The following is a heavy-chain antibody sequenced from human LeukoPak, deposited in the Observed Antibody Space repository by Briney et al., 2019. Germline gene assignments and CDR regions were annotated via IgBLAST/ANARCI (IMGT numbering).Heavy chain of an antibody. V-gene: IGHV4-4*02. CDR2: VYHSGST. J-gene: IGHJ2*01. Sequence: KSSETLSLTCAVSGGSISSSNWWSWVRQPPGKGLEWIGEVYHSGSTNYNPSLKSRPTISVDKSKNQFSLNLYSVTAADTAVYYCARDRRRDYDSSGYDEWYFDLWGRGTLVTVSS. CDR3: ARDRRRDYDSSGYDEWYFDL. D-gene: IGHD3-22*01. CDR1: GGSISSSNW.